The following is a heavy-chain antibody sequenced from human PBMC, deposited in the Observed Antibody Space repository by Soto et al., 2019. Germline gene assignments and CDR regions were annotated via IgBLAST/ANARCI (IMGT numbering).Heavy chain of an antibody. J-gene: IGHJ5*02. Sequence: SETLSLTCTVSGGSISSGDYYWSWIRQPPGKGLEWIGYIYYSGSTYYNPSLKSRVTISVDTSKNQFSLKLSSVTAADTAVYYCAREGGYHDSSGYYYSWFDPWGQGTLVTVYS. CDR2: IYYSGST. CDR3: AREGGYHDSSGYYYSWFDP. CDR1: GGSISSGDYY. D-gene: IGHD3-22*01. V-gene: IGHV4-30-4*01.